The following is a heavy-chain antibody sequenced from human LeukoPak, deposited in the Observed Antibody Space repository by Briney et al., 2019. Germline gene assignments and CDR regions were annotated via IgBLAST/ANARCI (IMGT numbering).Heavy chain of an antibody. CDR1: GYTFTGYY. V-gene: IGHV1-2*02. CDR3: ARDFRSSSGHYYYMDV. D-gene: IGHD6-6*01. Sequence: ASVKVSCKAFGYTFTGYYMHWVRQAPGQGFEWMGWINPNSGGTNYAQKFQGRVTLTMDMSITTAYMELSTLTSDDTAIYFCARDFRSSSGHYYYMDVWANGTAVSVSS. J-gene: IGHJ6*03. CDR2: INPNSGGT.